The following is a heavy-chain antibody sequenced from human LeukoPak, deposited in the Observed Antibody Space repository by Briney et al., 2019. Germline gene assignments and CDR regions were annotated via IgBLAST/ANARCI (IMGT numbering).Heavy chain of an antibody. J-gene: IGHJ4*02. Sequence: ASVKVPCKASGYTFTGYYMHWVRQAPGQGLEWMGWINPNSGGTNYAQKFQGRVTMTTDTSTSTAYMELRSLRSDDTAVYYCARTSHYVDIAATIPYGIYYFDYWGQGTLVTVSS. CDR2: INPNSGGT. CDR3: ARTSHYVDIAATIPYGIYYFDY. D-gene: IGHD5-12*01. V-gene: IGHV1-2*02. CDR1: GYTFTGYY.